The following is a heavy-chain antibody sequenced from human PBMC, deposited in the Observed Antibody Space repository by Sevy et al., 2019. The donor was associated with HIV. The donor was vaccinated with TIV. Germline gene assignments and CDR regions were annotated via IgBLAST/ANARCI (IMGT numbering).Heavy chain of an antibody. V-gene: IGHV4-34*01. J-gene: IGHJ5*02. Sequence: SETLSLTCAVHDGSFSGYYWNWIRQLPGKGLEWIGVINEGGITYYNPSLKSRVTISVDTSKKQFSLRLNSVTAVDSAVYFCARSPPVVVVPGAPSWFDPWGQGTLVTVSS. CDR1: DGSFSGYY. CDR2: INEGGIT. CDR3: ARSPPVVVVPGAPSWFDP. D-gene: IGHD2-2*01.